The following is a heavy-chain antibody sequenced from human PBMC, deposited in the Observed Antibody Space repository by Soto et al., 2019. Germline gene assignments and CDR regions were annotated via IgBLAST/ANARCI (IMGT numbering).Heavy chain of an antibody. CDR3: AGRRGWAYYFDY. CDR1: GLTFSDHS. Sequence: EVQLLESGGGLVQPGGSLRLSCAASGLTFSDHSMTWVRQAPGKGLEWVSAILGSGRNTYYADSVKGRFTISRDNSRNTLYVQMNSLRVEDTAVYFCAGRRGWAYYFDYWGQGTLVTVSS. J-gene: IGHJ4*02. CDR2: ILGSGRNT. D-gene: IGHD6-19*01. V-gene: IGHV3-23*01.